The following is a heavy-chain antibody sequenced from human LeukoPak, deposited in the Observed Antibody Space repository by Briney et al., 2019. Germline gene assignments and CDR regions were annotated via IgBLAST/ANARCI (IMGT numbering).Heavy chain of an antibody. J-gene: IGHJ4*02. CDR1: GFTFKTYA. Sequence: GGSLRLFCAASGFTFKTYAMNWVRQVPGKGPEWVSSMSGSGSSTDYADSVKGRFTISRDNSKNTLYLQMNSLRAEDTALYYCAKDAQGLVRGGIYFDFWGQGSLVTVSS. D-gene: IGHD6-19*01. V-gene: IGHV3-23*01. CDR2: MSGSGSST. CDR3: AKDAQGLVRGGIYFDF.